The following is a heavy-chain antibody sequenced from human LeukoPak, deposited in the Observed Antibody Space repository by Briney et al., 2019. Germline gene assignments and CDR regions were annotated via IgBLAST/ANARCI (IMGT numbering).Heavy chain of an antibody. V-gene: IGHV1-69*05. CDR3: ARPGIVGATTDDFDI. J-gene: IGHJ3*02. D-gene: IGHD1-26*01. CDR2: IIPIFGTA. CDR1: GGTFSRYA. Sequence: SVKVSCKASGGTFSRYAISWVRQAPGQGLEWMGGIIPIFGTANYAQKFQGRVTITTDESTSTAYMELSSLRSEDTAVYYCARPGIVGATTDDFDIWGQGTIVTVSS.